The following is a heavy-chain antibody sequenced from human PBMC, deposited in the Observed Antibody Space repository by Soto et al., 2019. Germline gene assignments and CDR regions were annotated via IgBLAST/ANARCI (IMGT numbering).Heavy chain of an antibody. D-gene: IGHD3-10*01. Sequence: EVQLVESGGGLVKPGGSLRLSCAASGFTFSSYSINWVRQAPGKGLEWVSSISSSSSYIYYADSVKGRFTISRDNAKNSLYLQVNSLRAEDTAVYYCARDLRGDYGMDVWGQGTTVTVSS. CDR1: GFTFSSYS. CDR2: ISSSSSYI. CDR3: ARDLRGDYGMDV. J-gene: IGHJ6*02. V-gene: IGHV3-21*01.